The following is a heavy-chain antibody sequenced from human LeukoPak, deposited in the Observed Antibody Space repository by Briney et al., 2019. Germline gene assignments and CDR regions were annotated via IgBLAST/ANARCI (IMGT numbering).Heavy chain of an antibody. V-gene: IGHV4-59*08. CDR2: IFSIGKT. CDR3: GRQASDYGAYFDY. D-gene: IGHD4-17*01. CDR1: GGSLRVQH. J-gene: IGHJ4*02. Sequence: SETLSLTCLLAGGSLRVQHGDWVRQPPCKGLEWIGYIFSIGKTNSNPPLRSRLTLSLDASQNQFSLKLSSVSAADTAVYCCGRQASDYGAYFDYWGEGTLVTVSP.